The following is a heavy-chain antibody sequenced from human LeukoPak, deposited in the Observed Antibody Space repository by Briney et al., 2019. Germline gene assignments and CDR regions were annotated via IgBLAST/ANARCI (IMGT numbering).Heavy chain of an antibody. CDR2: INYSGST. J-gene: IGHJ4*02. V-gene: IGHV4-59*01. Sequence: SETLSLTCTVSGGSISTYYWSWIRQLPGKGLEWIGYINYSGSTNYDPSLKSRVTISVDTSKNQFSLKLTSVTAADTAMYYCVRQSSSYFDYWGQGTLVTVSS. CDR1: GGSISTYY. CDR3: VRQSSSYFDY. D-gene: IGHD6-13*01.